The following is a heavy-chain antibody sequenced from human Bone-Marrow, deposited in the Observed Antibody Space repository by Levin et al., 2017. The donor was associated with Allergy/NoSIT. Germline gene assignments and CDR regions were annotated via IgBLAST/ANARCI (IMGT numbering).Heavy chain of an antibody. Sequence: GESLKISCAASGFSFSDYAVNWIRQAPGKGLEWLSYISSGSSVLYYADSVKGRFTISRDDARNSLSLQMNSLRDEDTAVYYCVRDKGAPDYWGQGTLVTVSS. CDR3: VRDKGAPDY. CDR2: ISSGSSVL. CDR1: GFSFSDYA. V-gene: IGHV3-48*02. J-gene: IGHJ4*02. D-gene: IGHD1-26*01.